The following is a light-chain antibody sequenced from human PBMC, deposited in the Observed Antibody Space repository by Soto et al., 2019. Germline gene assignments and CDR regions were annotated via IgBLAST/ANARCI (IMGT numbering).Light chain of an antibody. Sequence: IVLTKSPATLSLSPGETATPSSRASQNVRNYLAWYQQKPGQAPRLLIYGASSRATGIPDRFSGSGSGTDFTLTISRLEPEDFAVYYCQQYGSSSTWTFGQGTKVDI. J-gene: IGKJ1*01. CDR3: QQYGSSSTWT. CDR2: GAS. V-gene: IGKV3-20*01. CDR1: QNVRNY.